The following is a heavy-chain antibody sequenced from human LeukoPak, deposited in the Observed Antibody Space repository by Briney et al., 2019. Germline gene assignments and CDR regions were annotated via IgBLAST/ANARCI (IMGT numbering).Heavy chain of an antibody. Sequence: GASVKVSCKASGYTFTSYYMHWVRQAPGQGLEWMGIINPSGGSTSYAQKFQGRVTMTRDTSTSTVYMELSSLRSEDTAVYYCARSIAVAGPYYYGMDVWGQGTTVTVSS. CDR2: INPSGGST. D-gene: IGHD6-19*01. V-gene: IGHV1-46*01. CDR3: ARSIAVAGPYYYGMDV. CDR1: GYTFTSYY. J-gene: IGHJ6*02.